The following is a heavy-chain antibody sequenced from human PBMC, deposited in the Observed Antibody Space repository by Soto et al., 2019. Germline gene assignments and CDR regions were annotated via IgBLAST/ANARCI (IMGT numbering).Heavy chain of an antibody. V-gene: IGHV3-21*01. J-gene: IGHJ6*02. D-gene: IGHD1-26*01. CDR2: ISSSSSYI. CDR3: ARDREELLLGMDV. CDR1: GFTFSSYS. Sequence: EVQLVESGGGLVKPGGSLRLSCAASGFTFSSYSMNWVRQAPGKGLEWVSSISSSSSYIYYADSVKGRFTISRDNAKNSLYLRMNSLRAEDTAVYYCARDREELLLGMDVWGQGTTVTVSS.